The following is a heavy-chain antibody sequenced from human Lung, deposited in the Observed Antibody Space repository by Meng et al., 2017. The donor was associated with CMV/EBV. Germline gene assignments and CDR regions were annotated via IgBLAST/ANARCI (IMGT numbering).Heavy chain of an antibody. D-gene: IGHD3-22*01. CDR2: ISTYNDNT. V-gene: IGHV1-18*01. J-gene: IGHJ4*02. CDR1: GYTFTSYG. Sequence: SVKVSXKASGYTFTSYGISWVRQAPGQGLEWMGWISTYNDNTNYAQKLQDRVTMTTDTSTSTAYMELRSLRSDDTAVYYCARVSGHLITMILYYFDSWGQGTXVTVSS. CDR3: ARVSGHLITMILYYFDS.